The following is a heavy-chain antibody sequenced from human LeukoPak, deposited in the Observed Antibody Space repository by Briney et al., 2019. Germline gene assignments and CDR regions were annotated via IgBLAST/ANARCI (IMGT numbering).Heavy chain of an antibody. CDR2: MNPNSGNT. V-gene: IGHV1-8*01. CDR3: ARAADYYGFWSGYYTAEYFQH. J-gene: IGHJ1*01. Sequence: ALVKVSCKASGYTFTSYDINWVRQATGQGLEWMGWMNPNSGNTGYAQKFQGRVTMTRNTSISTAYMELSSLRSEDTAVYYCARAADYYGFWSGYYTAEYFQHWGQGTLVTVSS. CDR1: GYTFTSYD. D-gene: IGHD3-3*01.